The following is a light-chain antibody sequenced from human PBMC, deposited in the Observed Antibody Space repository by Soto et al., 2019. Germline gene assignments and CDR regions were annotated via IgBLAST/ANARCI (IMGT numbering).Light chain of an antibody. CDR1: QSVLAGSNNEHY. CDR3: QQYYSPPLT. V-gene: IGKV4-1*01. J-gene: IGKJ4*01. Sequence: DIVMTQSPDSLAVSLGERATINCKSSQSVLAGSNNEHYLAWFQQKPGQPPKLLIYWASTRESGVPDRFSGSASGTDFTLTISSLRAEDAAVYYCQQYYSPPLTFGGGTKVEIK. CDR2: WAS.